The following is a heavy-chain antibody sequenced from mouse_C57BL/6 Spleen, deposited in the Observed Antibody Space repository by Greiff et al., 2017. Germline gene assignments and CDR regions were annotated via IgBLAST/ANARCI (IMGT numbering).Heavy chain of an antibody. V-gene: IGHV1-82*01. D-gene: IGHD1-2*01. CDR1: GYAFSSSW. CDR3: ARDLTTAWYFDG. Sequence: VQLKQSGPELVKPGASVKISCKASGYAFSSSWMNWVKQRPGKGLEWIGRIYPGDGDTNYNGKFKGKATLTADKSSSTAYMQLSSLTSEDSAVYFCARDLTTAWYFDGWGTGTTVTVAS. J-gene: IGHJ1*03. CDR2: IYPGDGDT.